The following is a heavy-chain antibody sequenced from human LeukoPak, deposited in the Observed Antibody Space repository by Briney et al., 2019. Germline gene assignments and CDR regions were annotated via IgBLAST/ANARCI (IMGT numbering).Heavy chain of an antibody. Sequence: SETLSLTCAVYGGSSSAYWWSWIRQPPGKGLEWIGEINPSGTTNYNPSLKGRVTISLDTSKNHFSLNLSSVTAADTAVYHCARPRKHDYYDMDVWGKGTTVTVSS. CDR2: INPSGTT. CDR3: ARPRKHDYYDMDV. V-gene: IGHV4-34*01. CDR1: GGSSSAYW. J-gene: IGHJ6*03.